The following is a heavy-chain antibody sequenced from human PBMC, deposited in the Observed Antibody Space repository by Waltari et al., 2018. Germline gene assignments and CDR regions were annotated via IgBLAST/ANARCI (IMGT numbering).Heavy chain of an antibody. J-gene: IGHJ4*02. CDR2: MNPNIGNT. CDR3: ARERVGGGRDCCPFDS. V-gene: IGHV1-8*02. CDR1: GYSFTDYD. D-gene: IGHD2-21*01. Sequence: QWQLVQSGAEVKKPGASVKVSCTASGYSFTDYDVNWVRQATGHGLEWMGWMNPNIGNTGYAQKFQGRVTMTRDSSISTAYLELSSLRSEDSAVYYCARERVGGGRDCCPFDSWGQGTLVTVSS.